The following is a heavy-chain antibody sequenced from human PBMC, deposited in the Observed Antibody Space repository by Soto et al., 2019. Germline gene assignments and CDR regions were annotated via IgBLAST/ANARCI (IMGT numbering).Heavy chain of an antibody. CDR1: GGTFSSYA. Sequence: SVKVSCKASGGTFSSYAISWVRQAPGQGLELMGGIIPIFGTANYAQKFQGRVTITADESTSTAYLHMSGLRTEDTAVYFCSRDCPCGLGYCSNGACFPNDFWGQGTLVTVYS. D-gene: IGHD2-8*01. J-gene: IGHJ4*02. CDR2: IIPIFGTA. V-gene: IGHV1-69*13. CDR3: SRDCPCGLGYCSNGACFPNDF.